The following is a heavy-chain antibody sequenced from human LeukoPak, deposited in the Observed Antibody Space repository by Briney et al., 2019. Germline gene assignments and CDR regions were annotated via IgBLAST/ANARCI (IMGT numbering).Heavy chain of an antibody. Sequence: ASVKVSCKASGGTFSSYAISWVRQAPGQGLKWMGGIIPIFGTANYAQKFQGRVTITADESTSTAYMELSSLRSEDTAVYYCARASRSFVRATFDYWGQGTLVTVSS. CDR1: GGTFSSYA. CDR3: ARASRSFVRATFDY. J-gene: IGHJ4*02. D-gene: IGHD3-10*01. CDR2: IIPIFGTA. V-gene: IGHV1-69*13.